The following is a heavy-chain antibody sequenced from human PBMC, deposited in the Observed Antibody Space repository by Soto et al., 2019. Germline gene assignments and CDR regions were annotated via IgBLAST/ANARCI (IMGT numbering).Heavy chain of an antibody. J-gene: IGHJ5*01. D-gene: IGHD6-19*01. V-gene: IGHV3-21*04. CDR3: AKGSRIAVAGTFDS. CDR1: GFTFSSYS. CDR2: ISSSSSYI. Sequence: SGFTFSSYSMNWVRQAPGKGLEWVSSISSSSSYIYYADSVKGRFTISRDNAKNTLFLQMNSLRAEDTAVYYCAKGSRIAVAGTFDSWGQGTLVTVSS.